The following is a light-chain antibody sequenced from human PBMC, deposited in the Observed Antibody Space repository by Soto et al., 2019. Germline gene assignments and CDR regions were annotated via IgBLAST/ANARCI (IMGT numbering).Light chain of an antibody. CDR1: QSVSSTY. J-gene: IGKJ2*01. V-gene: IGKV3-20*01. CDR3: QQYGSSPRYT. CDR2: GAS. Sequence: EIVLTQSPGTLSLSPGERATLSCRASQSVSSTYLAWYQQKPGQAPRLLIYGASSRATGIPDRFSGSGSGTDFILNISRLEPEDFAVYYCQQYGSSPRYTFGQGTKLEIK.